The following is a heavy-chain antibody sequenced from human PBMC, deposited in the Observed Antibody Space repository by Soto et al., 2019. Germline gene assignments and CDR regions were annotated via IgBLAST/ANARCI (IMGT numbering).Heavy chain of an antibody. CDR2: IIPIFGTA. Sequence: QVQLVQSGAEVKKPGSSVKVSCKASGGTFSSYAISWVRQAPGQGLEWMGGIIPIFGTANYAQKCQGRVTITADESTSTAYMELSSLRSEDTAVYYCARGGLDYEYVWGSYYYYYYGMDVWGQGTTVTVSS. V-gene: IGHV1-69*12. CDR3: ARGGLDYEYVWGSYYYYYYGMDV. J-gene: IGHJ6*02. D-gene: IGHD3-16*01. CDR1: GGTFSSYA.